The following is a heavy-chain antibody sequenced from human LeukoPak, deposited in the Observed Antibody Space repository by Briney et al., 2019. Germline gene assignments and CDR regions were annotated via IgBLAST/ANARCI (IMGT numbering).Heavy chain of an antibody. D-gene: IGHD3-22*01. CDR1: GYTFTSYG. CDR3: ATGSDTSGYWVWYFDL. Sequence: ASVKVSCKASGYTFTSYGISWVRQAPGQGLEWMGWISAYNGNTNYAQKLQGRVTMTTDTSTSTAYMELRSLRSDDTAVYYCATGSDTSGYWVWYFDLWGRGTLVTVSS. CDR2: ISAYNGNT. V-gene: IGHV1-18*01. J-gene: IGHJ2*01.